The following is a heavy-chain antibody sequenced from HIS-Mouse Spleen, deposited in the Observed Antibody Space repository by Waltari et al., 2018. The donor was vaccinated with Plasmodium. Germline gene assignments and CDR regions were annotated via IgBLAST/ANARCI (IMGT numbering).Heavy chain of an antibody. CDR3: ARVTSSGVYWYFDL. V-gene: IGHV4-34*01. D-gene: IGHD3-3*01. CDR1: GGSFSGYY. CDR2: INHGGST. Sequence: QVQLQQWGAGLLKPSETLSLTCAVYGGSFSGYYWSWIRQPPGTGLEWIGEINHGGSTTSKPALKSRVTISVETSKNQFSLKLSSVTAADTAVYYCARVTSSGVYWYFDLWGRGTLVTVSS. J-gene: IGHJ2*01.